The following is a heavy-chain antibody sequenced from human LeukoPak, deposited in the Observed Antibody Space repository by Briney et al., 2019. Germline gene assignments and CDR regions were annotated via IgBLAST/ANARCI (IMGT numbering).Heavy chain of an antibody. D-gene: IGHD3-22*01. J-gene: IGHJ4*02. Sequence: GSLRLSCATSGFTFSINAMIWVRQAPGRGLEWVSVISDSGDSTYYADSVKGRFTISRDNSKNTVYLQMNSLRAEDTAVYYCAKVAIVVGGDYYDYWGQGTLVTVSS. CDR1: GFTFSINA. CDR3: AKVAIVVGGDYYDY. CDR2: ISDSGDST. V-gene: IGHV3-23*01.